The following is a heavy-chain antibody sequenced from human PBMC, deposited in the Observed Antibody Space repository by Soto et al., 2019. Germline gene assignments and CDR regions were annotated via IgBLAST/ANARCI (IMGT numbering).Heavy chain of an antibody. CDR1: EVTFNGYG. CDR2: IWYDGSNT. J-gene: IGHJ4*02. D-gene: IGHD3-10*01. CDR3: ARAGVFYGPGTAGPFGY. V-gene: IGHV3-33*01. Sequence: QLQLLESGGGVVRPGGSLRHSCAASEVTFNGYGMHWVRQAPGKGLEWLALIWYDGSNTLYADSVKGRFTISRDNSKNTLYLQMNILRVEDTAMYYCARAGVFYGPGTAGPFGYWGQGTMVSVSS.